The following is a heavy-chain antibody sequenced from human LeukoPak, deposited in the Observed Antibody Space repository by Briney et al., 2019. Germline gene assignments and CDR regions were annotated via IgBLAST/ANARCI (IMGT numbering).Heavy chain of an antibody. D-gene: IGHD1-1*01. Sequence: GGSLRLPCTASGFPFIEYSMNWVRQAPGKGLEWISYIGIDSGNTKYADSVRGRFTISADRAQNSLCLQMDSLRAEDTAVYYCARDHNYAFDNWGQGTLVSVAS. CDR2: IGIDSGNT. V-gene: IGHV3-48*01. J-gene: IGHJ4*02. CDR1: GFPFIEYS. CDR3: ARDHNYAFDN.